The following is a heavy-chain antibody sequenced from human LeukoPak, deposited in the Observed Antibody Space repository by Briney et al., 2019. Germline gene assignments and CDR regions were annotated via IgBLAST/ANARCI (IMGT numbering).Heavy chain of an antibody. CDR2: ISSSSSYI. V-gene: IGHV3-21*01. CDR1: GFTFSSYS. CDR3: ARDLVPG. Sequence: GGSLRLSCAASGFTFSSYSMNWVRQAPGKGLEWVSSISSSSSYICYADSVKGRFTISRDNAKNSLYLQMNSLRAEDTAVYYCARDLVPGWGQGTLVTVSS. D-gene: IGHD6-13*01. J-gene: IGHJ4*02.